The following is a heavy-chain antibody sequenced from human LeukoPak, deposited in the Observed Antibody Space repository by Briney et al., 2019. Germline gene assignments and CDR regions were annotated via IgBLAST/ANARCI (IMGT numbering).Heavy chain of an antibody. CDR2: IIPIFGTA. Sequence: EASVNVSCKASGGTFSSYAISWVRQAPGQGLEWMGGIIPIFGTANYAQKFQGRVTITADESTSTAYMELSSLRSEDTAVYYCARGRYVVVTATPVNPFDYWGQGTLVTVSS. J-gene: IGHJ4*02. CDR1: GGTFSSYA. D-gene: IGHD2-21*02. V-gene: IGHV1-69*13. CDR3: ARGRYVVVTATPVNPFDY.